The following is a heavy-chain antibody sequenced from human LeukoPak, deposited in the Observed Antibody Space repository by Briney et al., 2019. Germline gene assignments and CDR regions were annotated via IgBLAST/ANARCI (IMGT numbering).Heavy chain of an antibody. CDR2: IYTGGTT. J-gene: IGHJ4*02. CDR1: GFTVSENY. CDR3: AGADASPWHGAKY. V-gene: IGHV3-66*01. Sequence: GGSLRLSCAASGFTVSENYMSWIRQAPGKGLEWVSLIYTGGTTYYADSVQDRFTISRDTSKNIVYLQMNSLSAEDTAVYYCAGADASPWHGAKYWGQGTLVTVSS. D-gene: IGHD2-2*01.